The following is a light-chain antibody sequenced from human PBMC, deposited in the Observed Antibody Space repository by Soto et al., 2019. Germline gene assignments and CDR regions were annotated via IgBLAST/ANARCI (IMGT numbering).Light chain of an antibody. V-gene: IGKV3-20*01. J-gene: IGKJ4*01. CDR2: AAS. CDR3: QRYAISRLT. CDR1: QSISRSY. Sequence: EIVFTPSPGTLSLSPGDRATLSCRASQSISRSYIAWYQQKYGQAPRLLIYAASSRATGIPDRFSGSGSGTDFTLTLSGLEPEDSAVYYCQRYAISRLTFGGETNEELK.